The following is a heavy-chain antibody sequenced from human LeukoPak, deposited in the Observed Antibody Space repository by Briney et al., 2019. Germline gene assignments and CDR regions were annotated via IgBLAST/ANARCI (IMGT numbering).Heavy chain of an antibody. D-gene: IGHD5-18*01. CDR2: IYTSGST. CDR1: GGSINNYY. V-gene: IGHV4-4*07. CDR3: ARVHTPMVGHAFDI. Sequence: SETLPLTCTVSGGSINNYYWNWIRQPAGKGLEWIGRIYTSGSTNYNPSLKSRVTMSVDTSNNQFSLKLNSVTAADTAVYYCARVHTPMVGHAFDIWGQGTMVTVSS. J-gene: IGHJ3*02.